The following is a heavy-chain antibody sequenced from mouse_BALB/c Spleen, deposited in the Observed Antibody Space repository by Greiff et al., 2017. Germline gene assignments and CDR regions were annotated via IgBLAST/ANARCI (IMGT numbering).Heavy chain of an antibody. Sequence: DVMLVESGGGLVKPGGSLKLSCAASGFTFSSYAMSWVRQTPEKRLEWVASISSGGSTYYPDSVKGRFTISRDNARNILYLQMTSLRSEDTAMYYCARVPSTATAWFAYWGQGTLVTVSA. J-gene: IGHJ3*01. D-gene: IGHD1-2*01. CDR1: GFTFSSYA. CDR2: ISSGGST. V-gene: IGHV5-6-5*01. CDR3: ARVPSTATAWFAY.